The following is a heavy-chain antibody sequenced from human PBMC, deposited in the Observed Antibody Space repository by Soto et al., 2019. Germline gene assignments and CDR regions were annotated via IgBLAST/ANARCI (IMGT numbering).Heavy chain of an antibody. CDR1: GGTFSSYA. CDR3: ARTVELHYYGSGSYYPGWFDP. J-gene: IGHJ5*02. V-gene: IGHV1-69*13. CDR2: IIPIFGTA. Sequence: SVKVSCKASGGTFSSYAISWVRQAPGQGLEWMGGIIPIFGTANYAQKFQGRVTITADESTSTAYMELSSLRSEDTAVYYCARTVELHYYGSGSYYPGWFDPWGQGTLVTVSS. D-gene: IGHD3-10*01.